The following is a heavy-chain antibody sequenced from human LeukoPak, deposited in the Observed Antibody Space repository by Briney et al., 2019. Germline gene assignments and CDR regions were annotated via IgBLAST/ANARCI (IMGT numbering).Heavy chain of an antibody. Sequence: PGGSLRLSCAASRFTFSSYAMSWVRQAPGKGLEWVSAISGSGGSTYYADSVKGRFTISRDNSKNTLYLQMNSLRAEDTAVYYCAKGHRSSSSFFDSWGQGILVTVSS. J-gene: IGHJ4*02. CDR2: ISGSGGST. V-gene: IGHV3-23*01. D-gene: IGHD6-19*01. CDR1: RFTFSSYA. CDR3: AKGHRSSSSFFDS.